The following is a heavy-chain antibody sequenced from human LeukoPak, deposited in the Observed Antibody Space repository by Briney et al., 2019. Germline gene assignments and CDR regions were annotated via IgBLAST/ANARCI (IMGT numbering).Heavy chain of an antibody. CDR2: IYTSGST. D-gene: IGHD1-7*01. J-gene: IGHJ6*03. V-gene: IGHV4-61*02. CDR1: GGSISSGSYY. Sequence: SETLSLTCTVSGGSISSGSYYWSWIRQPAGKGLEWIGRIYTSGSTNYNPSLKSRVTISVDTSKNQFSLKLSSVTAADTAVYYCARGDKIKAVAGTTYGHYYYYMDVWGKGTTVTVSS. CDR3: ARGDKIKAVAGTTYGHYYYYMDV.